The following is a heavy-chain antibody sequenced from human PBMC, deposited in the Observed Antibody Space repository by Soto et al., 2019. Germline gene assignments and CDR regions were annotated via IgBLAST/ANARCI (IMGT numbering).Heavy chain of an antibody. V-gene: IGHV3-23*01. Sequence: EVQLLESGGGLVQPGGSLRLSFAASGFTFSSYAMSWVRQAPGKGLEWVSAISGSGANTYYADSVKGRFTISRDNSKNTLYLQMNSLRAEDSAMYYCVRERSGYSYADSWGQGTLVTVSS. CDR1: GFTFSSYA. D-gene: IGHD5-18*01. CDR2: ISGSGANT. CDR3: VRERSGYSYADS. J-gene: IGHJ4*02.